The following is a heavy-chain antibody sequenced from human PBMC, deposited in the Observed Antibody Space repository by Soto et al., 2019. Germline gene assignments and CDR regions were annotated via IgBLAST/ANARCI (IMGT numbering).Heavy chain of an antibody. CDR3: AISIRLAGDY. CDR1: GYTFTSYA. CDR2: INAGNGNT. Sequence: QVQLVQSGAEVKKPGGSVKVSCKASGYTFTSYAMHWVRQAPGQRLEWMGWINAGNGNTKYSQKFQGRVTITRDTSASTASMEPSSLRSEDTAVYYCAISIRLAGDYWGQGTLVPVSS. V-gene: IGHV1-3*01. J-gene: IGHJ4*02.